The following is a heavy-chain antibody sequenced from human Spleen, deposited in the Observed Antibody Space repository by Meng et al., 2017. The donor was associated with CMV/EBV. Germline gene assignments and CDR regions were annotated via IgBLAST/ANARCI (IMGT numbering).Heavy chain of an antibody. V-gene: IGHV3-53*01. CDR2: MYGGGST. J-gene: IGHJ5*02. Sequence: GGSLRLSCAVYGGSFSGYYWSWIRQPPGKGLEWVSIMYGGGSTFYADSVKGRFTISRDQSKNTLHLQMNNLRAEDTAIYYCARGYGSGSYYNSWGQGTLVTVSS. CDR3: ARGYGSGSYYNS. CDR1: GGSFSGYY. D-gene: IGHD3-10*01.